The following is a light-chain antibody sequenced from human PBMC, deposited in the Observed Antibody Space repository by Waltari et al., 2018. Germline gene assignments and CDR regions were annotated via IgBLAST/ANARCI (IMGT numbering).Light chain of an antibody. V-gene: IGKV1-12*01. CDR3: QQANSFPYT. Sequence: DIQMTQSPSSVSASVGDRVTITWRASQGISSWLALYQQKPGKAPKLLIYAASSLQSGVPSRFSGSGSGTDFTLTISSLQPEDFATYYCQQANSFPYTFGQGTKLEIK. J-gene: IGKJ2*01. CDR2: AAS. CDR1: QGISSW.